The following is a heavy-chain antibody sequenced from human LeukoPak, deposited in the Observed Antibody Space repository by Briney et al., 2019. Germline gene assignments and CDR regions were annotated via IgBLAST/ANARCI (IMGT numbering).Heavy chain of an antibody. CDR2: ISYDGSNK. Sequence: GGSLRLSCPASGFTFSGYAMHWVRQAPGKGLEWVAVISYDGSNKYYADSVKGRFTISRDNSKNTLYLQMNSLRAEDTAVYYCASGRGYSYGPDSYYFDYWGQGTLVTVSS. CDR1: GFTFSGYA. D-gene: IGHD5-18*01. CDR3: ASGRGYSYGPDSYYFDY. V-gene: IGHV3-30-3*01. J-gene: IGHJ4*02.